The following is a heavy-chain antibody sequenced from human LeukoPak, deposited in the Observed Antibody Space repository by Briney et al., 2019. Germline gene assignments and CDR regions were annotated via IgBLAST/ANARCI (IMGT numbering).Heavy chain of an antibody. CDR2: INHSGST. CDR1: GGSFSGYY. CDR3: ARRGTYYYDSSGYRRWFDP. V-gene: IGHV4-34*01. Sequence: SETLSLTCAVYGGSFSGYYWSWIRQPPGKGLEWIGEINHSGSTNYNPSLKSRVTISLDTSKNQFSLKLSSVTAADTAVYYCARRGTYYYDSSGYRRWFDPWGQGTLVTVSS. D-gene: IGHD3-22*01. J-gene: IGHJ5*02.